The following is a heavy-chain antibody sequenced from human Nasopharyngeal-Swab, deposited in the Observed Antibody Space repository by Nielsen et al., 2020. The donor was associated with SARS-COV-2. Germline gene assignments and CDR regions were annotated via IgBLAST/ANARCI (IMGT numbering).Heavy chain of an antibody. D-gene: IGHD3-10*01. CDR3: ATVPGDY. V-gene: IGHV1-24*01. Sequence: SVKVSCKVSGYSPTELSIHWVRQAPGKGLEWMGGFDPENGDTIYAQRFQGRVSMAEDTSPDTVYVELHSLRSKDTAIYYCATVPGDYWGQGTLVTVSS. J-gene: IGHJ4*02. CDR1: GYSPTELS. CDR2: FDPENGDT.